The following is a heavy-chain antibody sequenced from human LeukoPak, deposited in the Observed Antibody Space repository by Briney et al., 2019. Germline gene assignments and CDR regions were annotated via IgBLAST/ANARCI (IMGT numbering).Heavy chain of an antibody. CDR2: IYPGDSET. CDR3: ARVGLLWFGESNFDY. CDR1: GYSFTSYW. J-gene: IGHJ4*02. D-gene: IGHD3-10*01. Sequence: GESLKISCKGSGYSFTSYWIGWVRQMPGKGLEWMGIIYPGDSETRYSPSFQGQVTISADKSISTAYLQWSSLKASDTAVYYCARVGLLWFGESNFDYWGQGTLVTVSS. V-gene: IGHV5-51*01.